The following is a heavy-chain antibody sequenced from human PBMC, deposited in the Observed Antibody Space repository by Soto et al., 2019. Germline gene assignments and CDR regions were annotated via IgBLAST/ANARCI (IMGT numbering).Heavy chain of an antibody. Sequence: QLQLQESGPGLVKPSETLSLTCTVSGGSISSSSYYWGWIRQPPGKGLEWIGSIYYSGSTYYNPSLKSRVSTSVDTSKNQFSLKLSSVTAADTAVYYCARKQLVLNEGYYYYYGMDVWGQGTTVTVSS. CDR2: IYYSGST. CDR1: GGSISSSSYY. CDR3: ARKQLVLNEGYYYYYGMDV. D-gene: IGHD6-13*01. J-gene: IGHJ6*02. V-gene: IGHV4-39*01.